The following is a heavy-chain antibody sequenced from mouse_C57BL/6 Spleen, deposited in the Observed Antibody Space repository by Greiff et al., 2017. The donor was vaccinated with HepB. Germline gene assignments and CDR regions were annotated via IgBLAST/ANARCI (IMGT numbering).Heavy chain of an antibody. D-gene: IGHD6-1*01. V-gene: IGHV7-3*01. CDR3: ARYALARGWYFDV. Sequence: EVKLMESGGGLVQPGGSLSLSCAASGFTFTDYYMSWVRQPPGKALEWLGFIRNKANGYTTEYSASVKGRFTISRDNSQSILYLQMNALRAEDSATYYCARYALARGWYFDVWGTGTTVTVSS. CDR1: GFTFTDYY. J-gene: IGHJ1*03. CDR2: IRNKANGYTT.